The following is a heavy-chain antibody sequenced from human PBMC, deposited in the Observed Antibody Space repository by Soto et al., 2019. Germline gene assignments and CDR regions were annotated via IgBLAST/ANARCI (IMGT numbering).Heavy chain of an antibody. J-gene: IGHJ3*02. CDR2: INPSGGST. CDR3: ARGGEVLRFLEWSQAGAFEI. D-gene: IGHD3-3*01. Sequence: GAAVKVSCKASGGTFSSYYMHWVRQAPGQGLEWMGIINPSGGSTSYAQKFQGRVTMTRDTSTSTVYMELSSLRSEDTAVYYCARGGEVLRFLEWSQAGAFEIWGQGTMVTVSS. CDR1: GGTFSSYY. V-gene: IGHV1-46*01.